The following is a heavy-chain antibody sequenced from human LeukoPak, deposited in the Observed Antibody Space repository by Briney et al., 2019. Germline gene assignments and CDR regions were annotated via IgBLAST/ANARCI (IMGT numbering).Heavy chain of an antibody. V-gene: IGHV1-18*01. Sequence: ASVKVSCKASGYTFANYGITWVRQAPGQGLEWMGWISVYNGNTNYAQNLQGRVTMTTDTSTSTAYKELRSLRSDDTAVYYCARGYCTSTSCPGGFDYWGQGTLVTVSS. CDR3: ARGYCTSTSCPGGFDY. CDR1: GYTFANYG. CDR2: ISVYNGNT. J-gene: IGHJ4*02. D-gene: IGHD2-2*01.